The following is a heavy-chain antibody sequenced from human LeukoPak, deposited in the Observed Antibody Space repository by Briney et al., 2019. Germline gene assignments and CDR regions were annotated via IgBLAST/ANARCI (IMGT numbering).Heavy chain of an antibody. V-gene: IGHV1-46*01. CDR1: GYTFTSNY. J-gene: IGHJ4*02. CDR2: IYPRDGST. Sequence: ASVKVSCTASGYTFTSNYIHWVRQAPGQGLEWMGMIYPRDGSTSYAQKFQGRVTMTRDTSMSTAYMELSSLSSEDSAVYYCVRTPPNWGFDYWGRGTLHTVSS. D-gene: IGHD7-27*01. CDR3: VRTPPNWGFDY.